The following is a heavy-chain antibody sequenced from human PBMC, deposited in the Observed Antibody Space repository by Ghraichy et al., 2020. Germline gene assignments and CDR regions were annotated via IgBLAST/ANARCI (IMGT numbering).Heavy chain of an antibody. D-gene: IGHD2-15*01. CDR1: GFTFSSYG. CDR3: AKDKGELLLRYYYGMDV. V-gene: IGHV3-30*18. CDR2: ISYDGSNK. J-gene: IGHJ6*02. Sequence: GGSLRLSCAASGFTFSSYGMHWVRQAPGKGLEWVAVISYDGSNKYYADSVKGRFTISRDNSKNTLYLQMNSLRAEDTAVYYCAKDKGELLLRYYYGMDVWGQGTTVTVSS.